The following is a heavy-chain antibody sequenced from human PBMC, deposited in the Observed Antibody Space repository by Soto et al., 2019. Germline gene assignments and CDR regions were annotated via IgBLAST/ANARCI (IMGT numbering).Heavy chain of an antibody. J-gene: IGHJ5*02. V-gene: IGHV3-23*01. D-gene: IGHD2-21*01. CDR2: ISGSGSRT. Sequence: RGSLRLSCSTSVFTLSTYGMSWIRQAPGKGLEWVSSISGSGSRTYYADSVKGRLTMTRDTSTSTAYMELSRLQSDDTAVYYCAKQGVIAAPQPYNWFDPWGQGVMVTVSS. CDR1: VFTLSTYG. CDR3: AKQGVIAAPQPYNWFDP.